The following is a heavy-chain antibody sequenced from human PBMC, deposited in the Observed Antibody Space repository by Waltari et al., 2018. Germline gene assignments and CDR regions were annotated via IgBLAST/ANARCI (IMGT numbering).Heavy chain of an antibody. CDR1: GFTFSSYA. CDR2: ISYDGSNK. J-gene: IGHJ4*02. CDR3: ARDSDRYCSGGSCYSAFFGY. V-gene: IGHV3-30-3*01. Sequence: QVQLVESGGGVVQPGRSLRLSCAASGFTFSSYAMHWVRQAPGKGLEWVAFISYDGSNKYYADSVKGRFTISRDNSKNTLYLQMNSLRAEDTAVYYCARDSDRYCSGGSCYSAFFGYWGQGTLVTVSS. D-gene: IGHD2-15*01.